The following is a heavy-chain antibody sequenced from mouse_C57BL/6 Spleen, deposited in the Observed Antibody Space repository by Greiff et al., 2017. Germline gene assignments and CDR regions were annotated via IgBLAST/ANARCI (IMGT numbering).Heavy chain of an antibody. CDR2: INPSTGGT. Sequence: VQLQQSGPELVKPGASVKISCKASGYSFTGYYMNWVKQSPEKSLEWIGEINPSTGGTTYNQKFKAKATLTVDKSSSTAYMQLKSLTSEDSAVYYCALPSMPVRLDYWGQGTTLTVSS. CDR3: ALPSMPVRLDY. CDR1: GYSFTGYY. J-gene: IGHJ2*01. D-gene: IGHD2-3*01. V-gene: IGHV1-42*01.